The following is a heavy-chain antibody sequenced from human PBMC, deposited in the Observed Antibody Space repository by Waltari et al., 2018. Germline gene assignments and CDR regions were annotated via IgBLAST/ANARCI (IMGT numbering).Heavy chain of an antibody. CDR2: IRSKAYGGTT. CDR3: TRDGGYYYDSSGHFSFFDY. CDR1: GFTFGDYA. D-gene: IGHD3-22*01. Sequence: EVQLVESGGGLVQPGRSLRLSCTASGFTFGDYAMSWVRQAPGTGMGWVGFIRSKAYGGTTEYAASVKGRFTISRDDSKSIAYLQMNSLKTEDTAVYYCTRDGGYYYDSSGHFSFFDYWGQGTLVTVSS. V-gene: IGHV3-49*04. J-gene: IGHJ4*02.